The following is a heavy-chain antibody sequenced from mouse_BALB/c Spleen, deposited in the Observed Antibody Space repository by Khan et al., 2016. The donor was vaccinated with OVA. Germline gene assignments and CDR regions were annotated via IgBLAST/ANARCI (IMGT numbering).Heavy chain of an antibody. Sequence: QVQLKESGPGILQPSQTLSLTCSFSGFSLSTSALGVSWIRQPSGKGLEWLAHIYWVDDKRYNPSLKSRLTISKDTSRNQVFLKITSVDTADTATYYCARRLYYNGSVYFDYWGQGTTLTVSS. V-gene: IGHV8-12*01. CDR1: GFSLSTSALG. CDR3: ARRLYYNGSVYFDY. D-gene: IGHD1-1*01. CDR2: IYWVDDK. J-gene: IGHJ2*01.